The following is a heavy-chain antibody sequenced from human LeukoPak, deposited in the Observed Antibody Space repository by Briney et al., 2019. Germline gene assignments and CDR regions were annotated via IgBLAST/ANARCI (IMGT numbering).Heavy chain of an antibody. CDR2: TYSDGNT. J-gene: IGHJ4*02. V-gene: IGHV3-53*01. CDR1: GFTVSSNY. CDR3: ARDLSYFDY. Sequence: PGGSLRLSCAASGFTVSSNYMSWVRQAPGKGLEWVSITYSDGNTYYAESVRGRFTVSRGYSKNTLYLQMKSLRVEDTAFYYCARDLSYFDYWGQGTLVTVSS. D-gene: IGHD2/OR15-2a*01.